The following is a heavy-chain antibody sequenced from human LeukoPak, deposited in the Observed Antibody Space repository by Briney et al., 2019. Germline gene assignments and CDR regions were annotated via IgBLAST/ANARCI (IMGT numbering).Heavy chain of an antibody. D-gene: IGHD3-22*01. V-gene: IGHV3-23*01. CDR2: ISGSGGST. CDR1: GFTFSSYA. Sequence: GGSLRLSCAASGFTFSSYATSWVRQAPGKGLEWVSAISGSGGSTYYADSVKGRFTISRDNSKNTLYLQMNSLRAEDTAVYYCAKALGGSGYYRFDYWGQGTLVTVSS. J-gene: IGHJ4*02. CDR3: AKALGGSGYYRFDY.